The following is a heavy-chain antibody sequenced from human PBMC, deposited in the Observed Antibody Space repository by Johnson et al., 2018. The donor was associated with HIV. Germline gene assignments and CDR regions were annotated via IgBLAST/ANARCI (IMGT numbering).Heavy chain of an antibody. Sequence: VQLVESGGGVVQPGRSLRLSCAASGFTFSSYWMSWVRQAPGKGLEWVANIKQDGSEKYYVDSVKGRFTISRDNAKNSLYLQMNSLRAEDTAVYYCARAMYTSGWSYDAFDIWGQGTMVTVSS. CDR3: ARAMYTSGWSYDAFDI. J-gene: IGHJ3*02. CDR1: GFTFSSYW. D-gene: IGHD6-19*01. V-gene: IGHV3-7*02. CDR2: IKQDGSEK.